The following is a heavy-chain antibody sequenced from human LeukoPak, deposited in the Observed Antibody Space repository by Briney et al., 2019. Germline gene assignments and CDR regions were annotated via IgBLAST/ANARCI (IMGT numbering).Heavy chain of an antibody. CDR1: GFTFSSYA. J-gene: IGHJ4*02. CDR2: ISGSGGST. D-gene: IGHD3-10*01. CDR3: AKTMVRGVIIEDFVY. V-gene: IGHV3-23*01. Sequence: GGSLRLSCAASGFTFSSYAMSWVRQAPGKGLEWVSAISGSGGSTYYADSVKGRFTISRDNSKNTLYLQMNSLRAEDTAVYYCAKTMVRGVIIEDFVYWGQGTLVTVSS.